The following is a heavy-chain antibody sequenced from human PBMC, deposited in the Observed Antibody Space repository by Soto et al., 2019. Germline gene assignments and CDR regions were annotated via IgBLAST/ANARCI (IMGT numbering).Heavy chain of an antibody. CDR1: GYTFTSYY. V-gene: IGHV1-46*01. Sequence: GASVKVSCKASGYTFTSYYMHWVRQAPGQGLEWMGIINPSGGSTSYAQKFQGRVTMTRDTSTSTAYMELSSLRSEDTAVYYCARAPLVGGAPNWGQGTLVTVSS. CDR2: INPSGGST. D-gene: IGHD1-26*01. CDR3: ARAPLVGGAPN. J-gene: IGHJ4*02.